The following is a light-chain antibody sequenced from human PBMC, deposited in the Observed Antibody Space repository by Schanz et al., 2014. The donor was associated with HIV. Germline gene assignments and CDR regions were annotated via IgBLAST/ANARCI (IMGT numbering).Light chain of an antibody. CDR1: GSDFGGHDY. V-gene: IGLV2-11*01. CDR2: DIN. CDR3: AAWDDSLNGQI. J-gene: IGLJ2*01. Sequence: QSALTQPRSVSGSPGQSVSISCTGSGSDFGGHDYVSWYQHHPGKAPKLIIYDINQRPSGVPDRFSGSKSGTSASLAISGLRSEDEADYYCAAWDDSLNGQIFGGGTKLTVL.